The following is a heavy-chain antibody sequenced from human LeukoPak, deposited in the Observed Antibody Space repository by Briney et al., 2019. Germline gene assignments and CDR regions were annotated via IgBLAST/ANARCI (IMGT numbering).Heavy chain of an antibody. J-gene: IGHJ4*02. D-gene: IGHD5-24*01. V-gene: IGHV4-4*09. CDR3: ARLRRDGYNSYYFDY. CDR1: GGSISSYY. CDR2: IYTSGGT. Sequence: SETLSLTCTVSGGSISSYYWSWIRQPPGKGLEWIGYIYTSGGTNYNPSLKSRVTISVDTSKNQFSLKLSSVTAADTAVYYCARLRRDGYNSYYFDYWGQGTLVTVSS.